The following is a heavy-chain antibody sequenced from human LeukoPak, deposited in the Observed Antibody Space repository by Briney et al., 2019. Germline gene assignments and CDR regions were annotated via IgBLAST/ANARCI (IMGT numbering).Heavy chain of an antibody. V-gene: IGHV1-69*04. D-gene: IGHD3-22*01. Sequence: SVKVSFKASGGTFSSYAISWVRQAPGQGLEWMGRIIPILGIANYAQKFQGRATITADKSTSTAYMELSSLRSEDTAVYYCATLAYYYDSGGQIDYWGQGTLVTVSS. CDR3: ATLAYYYDSGGQIDY. J-gene: IGHJ4*02. CDR2: IIPILGIA. CDR1: GGTFSSYA.